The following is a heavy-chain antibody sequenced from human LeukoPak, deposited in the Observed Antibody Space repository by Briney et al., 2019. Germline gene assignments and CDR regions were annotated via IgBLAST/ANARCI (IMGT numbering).Heavy chain of an antibody. CDR2: VKSKIAGGTT. Sequence: GGSLRLSCVASGFTFSDTLSDAWMTWVRQASGKGLEWVGRVKSKIAGGTTDYGAPVKGRFTISRDDSKNTLYLQMNSLKSEDTAVYYCAHPRDYGRIDYWGRGTLVTVSS. CDR3: AHPRDYGRIDY. J-gene: IGHJ4*02. D-gene: IGHD4-17*01. CDR1: GFTFSDTLSDAW. V-gene: IGHV3-15*01.